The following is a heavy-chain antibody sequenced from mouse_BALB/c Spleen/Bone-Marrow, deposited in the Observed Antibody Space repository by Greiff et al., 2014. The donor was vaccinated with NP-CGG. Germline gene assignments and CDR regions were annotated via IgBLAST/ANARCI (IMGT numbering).Heavy chain of an antibody. V-gene: IGHV2-9*02. Sequence: QVQLQQSGPGLVAPSQSLSITCTVSGFSLTNYGVYWVRQPPGKGLEWLGVIWAGGSTNYNSALMSRLSIGKDNSKSQVFLKMNSLQTDDTAMYYCARPTPRYYAMDYWGQGTSVTVSS. CDR1: GFSLTNYG. CDR3: ARPTPRYYAMDY. CDR2: IWAGGST. J-gene: IGHJ4*01. D-gene: IGHD6-1*01.